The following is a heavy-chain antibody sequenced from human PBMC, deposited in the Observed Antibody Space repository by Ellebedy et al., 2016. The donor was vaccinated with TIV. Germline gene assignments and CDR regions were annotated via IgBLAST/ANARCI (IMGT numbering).Heavy chain of an antibody. CDR2: ISYDGSNK. CDR3: AKELSSPGPFDY. J-gene: IGHJ4*02. V-gene: IGHV3-30*18. CDR1: GFTFSSYG. Sequence: GGSLRLXCAASGFTFSSYGMHWVRQAPGKGLEWVAVISYDGSNKYYADSVKGRFTISRDNSKNTLYLQMNSLRAEDTAVYYCAKELSSPGPFDYWGQGTLVTVSS. D-gene: IGHD3-10*01.